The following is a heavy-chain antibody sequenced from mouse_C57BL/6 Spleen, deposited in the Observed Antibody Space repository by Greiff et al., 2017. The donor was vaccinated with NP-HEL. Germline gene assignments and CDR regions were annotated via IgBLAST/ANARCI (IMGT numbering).Heavy chain of an antibody. J-gene: IGHJ2*01. CDR3: ARKVYSNTRDYFDY. V-gene: IGHV1-66*01. CDR2: IYPGSGNT. Sequence: QVQLQQSGPELVKPGASVKISCKASGYSFTSYYIHWVKQRPGQGLEWIGWIYPGSGNTKYNEKFKGKATLTADTSSSTAYMQLSSLTSEDSAVYYCARKVYSNTRDYFDYWGQGTTLTVSS. CDR1: GYSFTSYY. D-gene: IGHD2-12*01.